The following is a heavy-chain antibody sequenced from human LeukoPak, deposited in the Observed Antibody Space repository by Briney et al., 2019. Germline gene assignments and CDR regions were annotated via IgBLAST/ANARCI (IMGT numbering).Heavy chain of an antibody. Sequence: GGSLRLSCAASGFTFKSYWMTWVRQAPGKGLEWVANIKLDGSEKYYADSVKGRFTISRDNAKNSLYLQMNRLRAEDTAVYYCARAFSGTYVVDAFDIWGQGTMVTVSS. CDR2: IKLDGSEK. V-gene: IGHV3-7*01. CDR1: GFTFKSYW. D-gene: IGHD1-26*01. CDR3: ARAFSGTYVVDAFDI. J-gene: IGHJ3*02.